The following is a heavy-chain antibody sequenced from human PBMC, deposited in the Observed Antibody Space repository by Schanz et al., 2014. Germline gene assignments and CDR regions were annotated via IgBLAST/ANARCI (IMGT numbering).Heavy chain of an antibody. J-gene: IGHJ4*02. CDR2: IYDSGNT. CDR1: GASVSSDNW. Sequence: QVQLEESGAGLVKPSGTLSLTCAVSGASVSSDNWWNWVRQPPGKGLEWIGEIYDSGNTNYNPSLKSRVTMSVDDPKNQFSLQLTSVTAPDTAVYYCARGGQGFGEPHQRLFEYWGPGTLVTVSS. D-gene: IGHD3-10*01. V-gene: IGHV4-4*02. CDR3: ARGGQGFGEPHQRLFEY.